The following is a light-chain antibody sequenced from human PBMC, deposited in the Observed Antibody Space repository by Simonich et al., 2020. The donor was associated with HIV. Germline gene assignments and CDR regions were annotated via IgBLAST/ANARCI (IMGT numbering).Light chain of an antibody. V-gene: IGKV3-15*01. Sequence: EIVMTQSPATLSVSPGERATLSCRASQSVSSNLAWYQHKPGKAPRLLIYGASTRATGIPARVSGSGSGTEFTLTISSMQSEDFAVYYCQQYNNWPPMTFGGGTKVEIK. J-gene: IGKJ4*01. CDR1: QSVSSN. CDR2: GAS. CDR3: QQYNNWPPMT.